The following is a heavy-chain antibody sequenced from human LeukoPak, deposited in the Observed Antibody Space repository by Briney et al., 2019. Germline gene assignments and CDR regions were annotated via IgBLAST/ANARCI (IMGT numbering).Heavy chain of an antibody. Sequence: HPGGSLRLSCAASGFTFSSYAMSWVRQAPGKGLEWVSAISGSGGSTYYADSVKGRFTISRDNSKDTLYLQMNSLRAEDTAVYYCAKAGFPYYDFWSGYEGAWFDPWGQGTLVTVSS. D-gene: IGHD3-3*01. CDR1: GFTFSSYA. J-gene: IGHJ5*02. CDR2: ISGSGGST. CDR3: AKAGFPYYDFWSGYEGAWFDP. V-gene: IGHV3-23*01.